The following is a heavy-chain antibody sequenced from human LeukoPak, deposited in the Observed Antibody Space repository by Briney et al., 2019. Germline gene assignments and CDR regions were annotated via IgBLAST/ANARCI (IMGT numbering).Heavy chain of an antibody. CDR2: ISSSSRTI. CDR1: GFTFSSYS. CDR3: ARDTPTYGGNSYWFDP. Sequence: GGSLRLSCAASGFTFSSYSMNWVRQAPGKGLEWVSYISSSSRTIHYADSVKGRFTISRDNAKNSLYLQMNSLRAEDTAVYYCARDTPTYGGNSYWFDPWGQGTLVTVSS. J-gene: IGHJ5*02. D-gene: IGHD4-23*01. V-gene: IGHV3-48*04.